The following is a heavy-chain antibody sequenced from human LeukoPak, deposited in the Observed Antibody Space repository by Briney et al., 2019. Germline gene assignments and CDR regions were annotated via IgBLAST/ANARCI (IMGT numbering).Heavy chain of an antibody. CDR2: IRGSGAST. J-gene: IGHJ5*02. Sequence: HTGGSLTLSCAPSGFTFSSYAMSWVRQAPGKGLEWVSGIRGSGASTYDAHSVKGRVTISRDTSKNTLYLQMNSLRAEDTAVYYCAREGFSGAYDHWGQGTLVTVSS. V-gene: IGHV3-23*01. CDR3: AREGFSGAYDH. D-gene: IGHD7-27*01. CDR1: GFTFSSYA.